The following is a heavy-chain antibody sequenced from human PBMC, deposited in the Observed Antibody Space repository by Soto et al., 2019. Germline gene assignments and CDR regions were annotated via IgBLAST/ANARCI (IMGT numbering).Heavy chain of an antibody. J-gene: IGHJ5*02. Sequence: QVQLVQSGAEVKKPGASVKVSCKASGYTLTRYCIHWVRQAPGQGLEWMGIINPNSGSTSYAQKFQGRVTMNRDTSTSTDYMELSSLGSEETAVYYCARDIVVESTARGWFDPWGQGTLVAVSS. V-gene: IGHV1-46*01. CDR1: GYTLTRYC. CDR2: INPNSGST. D-gene: IGHD2-2*01. CDR3: ARDIVVESTARGWFDP.